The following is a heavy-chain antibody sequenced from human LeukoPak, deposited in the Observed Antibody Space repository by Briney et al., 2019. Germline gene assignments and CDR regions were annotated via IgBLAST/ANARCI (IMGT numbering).Heavy chain of an antibody. CDR2: IYHSGST. CDR3: HCSNYYYGMDV. D-gene: IGHD2-2*01. V-gene: IGHV4-4*02. CDR1: GGSISSSNW. Sequence: SETLSLTCAVSGGSISSSNWWSWVRPPPGKGLEWIGEIYHSGSTNYNPSLKSRVTISVDKSKNQFSLKLSSVTAADTAVHYCHCSNYYYGMDVWGKGTTVTVSS. J-gene: IGHJ6*04.